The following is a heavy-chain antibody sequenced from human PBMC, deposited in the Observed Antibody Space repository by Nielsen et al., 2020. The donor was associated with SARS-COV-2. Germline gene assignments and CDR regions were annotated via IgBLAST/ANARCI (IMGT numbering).Heavy chain of an antibody. CDR1: GFTFSSYA. V-gene: IGHV3-30*04. J-gene: IGHJ6*02. Sequence: GESLKISCAASGFTFSSYAMHWVRQAPGKGLEWVAVISYDGSNKYYADSVKGRFTISRDNSKNTLYLQMNSLRAEDTAVYYCARQDRKTGTTSPRYYYGMDVWGQGTTVTVSS. D-gene: IGHD1-7*01. CDR2: ISYDGSNK. CDR3: ARQDRKTGTTSPRYYYGMDV.